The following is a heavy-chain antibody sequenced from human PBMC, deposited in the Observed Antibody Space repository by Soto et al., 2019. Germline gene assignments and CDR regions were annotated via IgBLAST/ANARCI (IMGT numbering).Heavy chain of an antibody. CDR1: GFTFSSYG. V-gene: IGHV3-33*06. J-gene: IGHJ6*03. CDR3: AKGSVSYYYYYMDV. D-gene: IGHD1-20*01. Sequence: HPGGSLRLSCAASGFTFSSYGMHWVRQAPGKGLEWVAVIWYDGSNKYYADSVKGRFTISRDNSKNTLYLQMNSLRAEDTAVYYCAKGSVSYYYYYMDVWGKGTTVTVSS. CDR2: IWYDGSNK.